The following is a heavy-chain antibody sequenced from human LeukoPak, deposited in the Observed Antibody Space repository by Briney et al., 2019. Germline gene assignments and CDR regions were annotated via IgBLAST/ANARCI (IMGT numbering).Heavy chain of an antibody. J-gene: IGHJ4*02. CDR2: ISGSGGST. Sequence: GGSLRLSCAASGFTFSSYAMSWVRQAPGKGLEWVSAISGSGGSTYYADSVKGRFTISRDNSKNTLYLQMNSLRAEDTAVYCCAKGTTFGGVIVTPYFDYWGQGTLVTVSS. CDR1: GFTFSSYA. D-gene: IGHD3-16*02. V-gene: IGHV3-23*01. CDR3: AKGTTFGGVIVTPYFDY.